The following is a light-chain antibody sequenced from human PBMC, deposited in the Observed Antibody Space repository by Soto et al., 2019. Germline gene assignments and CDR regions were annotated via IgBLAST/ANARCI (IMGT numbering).Light chain of an antibody. CDR1: QSISNY. CDR3: QQSYKTPLI. J-gene: IGKJ4*01. Sequence: DIQMTQSPSSLSASVGDKITITCRASQSISNYLNWYQQKPGKAPKLLIYAASTLQSGVPSRFSGSGSGTDFTLTISSLQPEDFATYYCQQSYKTPLIFGGGSKVQIK. V-gene: IGKV1-39*01. CDR2: AAS.